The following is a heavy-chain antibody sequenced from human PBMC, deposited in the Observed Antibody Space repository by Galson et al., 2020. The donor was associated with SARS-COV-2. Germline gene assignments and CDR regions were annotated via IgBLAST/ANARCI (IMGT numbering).Heavy chain of an antibody. CDR2: ISGFGASI. Sequence: GESLKISCATSGFNFNSYPLTWVRQAPGKGLEWVSSISGFGASIYYADSVKGRFTISRDNSKNTLYLQMSSLRAEDTAVYYCAKVPTYSSSWWSFDYWGQGTPVNVSS. J-gene: IGHJ4*02. V-gene: IGHV3-23*01. CDR3: AKVPTYSSSWWSFDY. CDR1: GFNFNSYP. D-gene: IGHD2-2*01.